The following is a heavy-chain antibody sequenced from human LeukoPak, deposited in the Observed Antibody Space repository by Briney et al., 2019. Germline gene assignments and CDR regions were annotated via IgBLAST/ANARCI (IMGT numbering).Heavy chain of an antibody. CDR1: GGSISPYY. CDR3: ARDGNPWNLDV. D-gene: IGHD1-14*01. J-gene: IGHJ2*01. V-gene: IGHV4-59*01. Sequence: SETLSLTCTVSGGSISPYYWTWIRQSPGKALEWIGYIYYSGRTSYNPSLKSRVTMSVDTSKNQFSLQLSSVTAADRAVYYCARDGNPWNLDVWGRGTLVTVSS. CDR2: IYYSGRT.